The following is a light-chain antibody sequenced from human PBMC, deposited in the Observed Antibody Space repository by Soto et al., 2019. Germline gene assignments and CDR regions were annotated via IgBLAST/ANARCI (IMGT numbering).Light chain of an antibody. V-gene: IGKV1-6*01. Sequence: IQMTQSPSTLPASVGYRVTITFVASHDIRSDLGWYQQTPGKAPKLLISAAFNLQSGVPSRFSGSGSGTVFTLTITSLQPEDFATYYCLQDYNYPWTFGQGTKVDI. CDR2: AAF. CDR1: HDIRSD. CDR3: LQDYNYPWT. J-gene: IGKJ1*01.